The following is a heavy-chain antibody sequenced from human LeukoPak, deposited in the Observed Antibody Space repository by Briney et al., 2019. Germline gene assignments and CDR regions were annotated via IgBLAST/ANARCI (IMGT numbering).Heavy chain of an antibody. D-gene: IGHD5-12*01. V-gene: IGHV3-9*03. CDR1: GFTFDDYA. CDR3: ARISGYGSY. Sequence: GGSLRLSCAASGFTFDDYAMHWVRQAPGKGLEWVSGISWNSGSIGYADSVKGRFTISRDNAKNTLYLQMGSLRAEDMAVYYCARISGYGSYWGQGTLVTVSS. CDR2: ISWNSGSI. J-gene: IGHJ4*02.